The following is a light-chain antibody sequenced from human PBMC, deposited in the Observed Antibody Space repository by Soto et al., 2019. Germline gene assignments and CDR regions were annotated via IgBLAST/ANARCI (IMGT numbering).Light chain of an antibody. CDR1: SSKW. V-gene: IGKV1-5*02. CDR3: QHTTDFT. J-gene: IGKJ2*01. CDR2: DVS. Sequence: DIQMTQSPSTLAASVGDTVTMICRRSSKWLAWYQKKPGKAPKLLIYDVSNLERGVPPRFSGSTSGAESTLTITGLQPDDLGTYYCQHTTDFTFGQGTKVEIK.